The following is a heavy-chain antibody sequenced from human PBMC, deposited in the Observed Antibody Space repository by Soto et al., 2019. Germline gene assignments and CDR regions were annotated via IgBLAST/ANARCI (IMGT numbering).Heavy chain of an antibody. Sequence: QVQLVQSGSEVKKPGSAVRVSCKASGGSVSNSAISWLRQAPGQGLEWMGGIIPIFGPAIYARKFQGRVTITADEPTSTADMELNNGRSEDTAVYYCGRGISWTKVEYWGEGTLVTVSS. V-gene: IGHV1-69*01. J-gene: IGHJ4*02. CDR2: IIPIFGPA. CDR1: GGSVSNSA. CDR3: GRGISWTKVEY. D-gene: IGHD2-2*01.